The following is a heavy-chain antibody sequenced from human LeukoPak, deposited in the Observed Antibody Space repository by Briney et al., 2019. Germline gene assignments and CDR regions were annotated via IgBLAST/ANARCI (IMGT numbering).Heavy chain of an antibody. J-gene: IGHJ4*02. CDR2: IYSGGST. CDR3: AKDLGAVLLTPFDY. CDR1: GFTVSSNY. D-gene: IGHD3-10*01. Sequence: PGGSLRLSCAASGFTVSSNYMSWVRQAPGKGLEWVSVIYSGGSTYYADSVKGRFTISRHNSKNTLYLQMNSLRAEDTAVYYCAKDLGAVLLTPFDYWGQGTLVTVSS. V-gene: IGHV3-53*04.